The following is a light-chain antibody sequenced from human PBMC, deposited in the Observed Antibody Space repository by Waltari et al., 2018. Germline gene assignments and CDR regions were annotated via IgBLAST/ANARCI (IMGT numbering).Light chain of an antibody. Sequence: DIVLTQSPAILSLSPGERASLSCRASQSVTNYLAWYQQKPGTAPRLPINDTSNRATGIPARFSGSGFATDFTLTISSLEPDDFAVYYCQQRRNWPLTFGGGTKVEIK. J-gene: IGKJ4*01. CDR3: QQRRNWPLT. CDR1: QSVTNY. CDR2: DTS. V-gene: IGKV3-11*01.